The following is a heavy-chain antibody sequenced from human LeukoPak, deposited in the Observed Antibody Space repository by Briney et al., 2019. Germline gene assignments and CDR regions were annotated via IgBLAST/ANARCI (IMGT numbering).Heavy chain of an antibody. CDR1: GGSISSCGYY. CDR2: IYYSGST. CDR3: ARALYGSGIPLQHYGMDV. J-gene: IGHJ6*02. V-gene: IGHV4-31*03. Sequence: PSETLSLTCTVTGGSISSCGYYLSWIRPHPGKCLVWIGSIYYSGSTYYNPSLKSRVTISVDTSKNQFSLKLSSVTAADTAVYYCARALYGSGIPLQHYGMDVWGQGTTVTVSS. D-gene: IGHD3-10*01.